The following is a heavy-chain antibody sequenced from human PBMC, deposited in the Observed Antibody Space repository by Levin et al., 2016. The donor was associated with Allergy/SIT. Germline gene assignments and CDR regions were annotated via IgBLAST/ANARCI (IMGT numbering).Heavy chain of an antibody. J-gene: IGHJ5*02. CDR1: GFTFSSYA. V-gene: IGHV3-23*01. CDR3: AKDRSGSYYGRWFDP. Sequence: GESLKISCAASGFTFSSYAMSWVRQAPGKGLEWVSAISGSGGSTYYADSVKGRFTISRDNSKNTLYLQMNSLRAEDTAVYYCAKDRSGSYYGRWFDPWGQGTLVTVSS. D-gene: IGHD1-26*01. CDR2: ISGSGGST.